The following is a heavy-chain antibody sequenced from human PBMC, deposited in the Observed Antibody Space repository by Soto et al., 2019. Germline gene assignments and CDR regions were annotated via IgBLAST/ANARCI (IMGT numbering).Heavy chain of an antibody. J-gene: IGHJ4*01. CDR1: GSTFSNYG. CDR2: ISGYNANT. D-gene: IGHD2-2*01. Sequence: AAVKVSCKASGSTFSNYGVSWLRQAPGQGLEWMGWISGYNANTTSAQKFQGRVTMTIDTSTTTAYMELRSLRSDDTAVYYCARGCSSITCVLGLFYWGQGALVTVSS. CDR3: ARGCSSITCVLGLFY. V-gene: IGHV1-18*01.